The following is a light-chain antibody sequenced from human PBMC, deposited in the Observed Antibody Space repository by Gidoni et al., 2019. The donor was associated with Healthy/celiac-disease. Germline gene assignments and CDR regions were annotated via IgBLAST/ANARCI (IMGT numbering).Light chain of an antibody. CDR3: QQRSKWPIT. Sequence: EIVLTQSPATLPLSPGERATLSCRASQSVSSYLAWYQQKPGQAPRLLIYDASNRATGIPARFSGSGSGTNFTLTISSIVPEDFAVYYCQQRSKWPITFGQGTRLEIK. CDR1: QSVSSY. J-gene: IGKJ5*01. V-gene: IGKV3-11*01. CDR2: DAS.